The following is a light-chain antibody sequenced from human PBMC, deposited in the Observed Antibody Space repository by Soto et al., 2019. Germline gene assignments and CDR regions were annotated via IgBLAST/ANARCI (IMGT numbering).Light chain of an antibody. CDR2: SAS. Sequence: DIVMTQSPDSLAVSLGERATINCKSSQSVLYTSINKNYLAWFQQKPGQPPNLLIHSASTRESGVPDRFSGSGSGTEFTLTISSLQAEDVAVYYCQQYHSLPWTFGQGTKVEIK. CDR3: QQYHSLPWT. V-gene: IGKV4-1*01. J-gene: IGKJ1*01. CDR1: QSVLYTSINKNY.